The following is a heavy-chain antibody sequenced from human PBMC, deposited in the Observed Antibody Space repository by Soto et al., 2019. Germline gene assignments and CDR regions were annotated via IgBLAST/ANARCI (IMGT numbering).Heavy chain of an antibody. Sequence: GGSLRLSCAASGFTFSSYAMHWVRQAPGKWLEWVAVISYDGSNNYYADFVKGRFTISRDNSKNTLYLQMNSLRAEDTAVYYCASESGGLHDAFDIWGQGTMVTVSS. CDR2: ISYDGSNN. D-gene: IGHD4-4*01. CDR3: ASESGGLHDAFDI. CDR1: GFTFSSYA. V-gene: IGHV3-30-3*01. J-gene: IGHJ3*02.